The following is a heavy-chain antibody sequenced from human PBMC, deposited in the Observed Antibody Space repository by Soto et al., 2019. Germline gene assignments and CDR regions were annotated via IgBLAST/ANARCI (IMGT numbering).Heavy chain of an antibody. J-gene: IGHJ4*02. CDR3: GRGGDFDY. CDR2: MNPSTGET. V-gene: IGHV1-8*01. CDR1: GYTFPDYD. Sequence: QVQLVQSGAEVKKPGASVKVSCKASGYTFPDYDLNWVRQATGQGLEWMGWMNPSTGETNYAQKFEGRVTMTRSTSTSTGYMEPSRLTFEDTAVYYCGRGGDFDYWGQGSLVTVSS. D-gene: IGHD4-17*01.